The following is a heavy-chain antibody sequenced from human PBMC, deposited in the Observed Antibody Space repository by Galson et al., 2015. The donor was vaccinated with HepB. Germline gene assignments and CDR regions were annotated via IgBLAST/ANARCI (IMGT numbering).Heavy chain of an antibody. CDR1: GFTFDDYT. CDR3: AKGGYNYGRIDY. Sequence: SLRLSCAASGFTFDDYTMQWVRQAPGKGLEWVSLISWDGGSTYYADSVKGRFTISRDNSKNSLFLQMSSLRTEDTALYYCAKGGYNYGRIDYWGQGTLVTVSS. CDR2: ISWDGGST. V-gene: IGHV3-43*01. D-gene: IGHD5-18*01. J-gene: IGHJ4*02.